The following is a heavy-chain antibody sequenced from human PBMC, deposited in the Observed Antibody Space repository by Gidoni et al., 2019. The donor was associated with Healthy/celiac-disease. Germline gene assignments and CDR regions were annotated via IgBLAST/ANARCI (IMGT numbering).Heavy chain of an antibody. CDR2: INHSGST. Sequence: QVQLQQWGAGLLKPSETLSLTCAVYGGSFSGYYWSWIRQPPGQGLEWRGEINHSGSTNYNPTLKSLVTISVDTSKNQFSLKLSSVTAADTAVYYCARGPYYYDSSGARGGYYYYYMDVWGKGTTVTVSS. D-gene: IGHD3-22*01. J-gene: IGHJ6*03. CDR1: GGSFSGYY. CDR3: ARGPYYYDSSGARGGYYYYYMDV. V-gene: IGHV4-34*01.